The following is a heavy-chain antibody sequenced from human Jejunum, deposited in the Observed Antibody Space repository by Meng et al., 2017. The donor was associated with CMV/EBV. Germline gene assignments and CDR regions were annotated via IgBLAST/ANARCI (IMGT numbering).Heavy chain of an antibody. D-gene: IGHD4-23*01. CDR1: GFTHSDSY. Sequence: GFTHSDSYMSWIRQAPGKVLEWVSSIGRSGGYAIYYADSVKGRFTVSRDNDKDSLYLQMNSLRAEDTAVYYCAGPRSSYGGLFHYWGQGTLVTVSS. J-gene: IGHJ4*02. CDR3: AGPRSSYGGLFHY. CDR2: IGRSGGYAI. V-gene: IGHV3-11*01.